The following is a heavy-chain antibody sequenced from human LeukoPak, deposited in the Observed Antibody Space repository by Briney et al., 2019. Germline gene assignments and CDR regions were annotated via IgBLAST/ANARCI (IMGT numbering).Heavy chain of an antibody. CDR1: GFTFSSYE. Sequence: GGSLRLSCAASGFTFSSYEMNWVRQAPGKGLGWVSYISSSGSTIYYADSVKGRFTISRDNAKNSLYLQMNSLRAEDTAVYYCARETSYYDILTGYPSDAFDIWGQGTMVTVSS. CDR2: ISSSGSTI. CDR3: ARETSYYDILTGYPSDAFDI. D-gene: IGHD3-9*01. V-gene: IGHV3-48*03. J-gene: IGHJ3*02.